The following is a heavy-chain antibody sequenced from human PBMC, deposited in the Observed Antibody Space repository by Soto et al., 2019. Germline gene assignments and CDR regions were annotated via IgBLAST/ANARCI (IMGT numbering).Heavy chain of an antibody. V-gene: IGHV3-23*01. CDR1: GLTFNSSA. CDR3: AKDKDWSWVYGMGV. CDR2: INGGSTP. Sequence: PWGSLRLSCAASGLTFNSSAMDWARKATGKGMEWVTTINGGSTPYYADSVKGRFTISRDNSKNTLYLQMNSLRAEDTAVYYCAKDKDWSWVYGMGVWGQGTTVTVSS. D-gene: IGHD1-1*01. J-gene: IGHJ6*02.